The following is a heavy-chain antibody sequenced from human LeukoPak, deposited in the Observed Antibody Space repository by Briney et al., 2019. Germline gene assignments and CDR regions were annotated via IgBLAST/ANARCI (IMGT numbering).Heavy chain of an antibody. V-gene: IGHV4-61*02. D-gene: IGHD1-14*01. CDR1: GGSISSGSCY. J-gene: IGHJ6*03. Sequence: PSQTLSLTCTVSGGSISSGSCYWSWIRQPAGKGLEWIGRIYTSGSTNYNPSLKSRVTISVDTSKNQFSLKLSSVTAADTAVYYCARGQAPGTQYYYYYYYMDVWGKGTTVTVSS. CDR3: ARGQAPGTQYYYYYYYMDV. CDR2: IYTSGST.